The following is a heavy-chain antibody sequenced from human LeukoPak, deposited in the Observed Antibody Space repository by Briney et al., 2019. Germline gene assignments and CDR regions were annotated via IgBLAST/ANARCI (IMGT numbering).Heavy chain of an antibody. V-gene: IGHV3-30*18. CDR1: GFTFSSYG. J-gene: IGHJ4*02. CDR2: ISYDGSNK. Sequence: GGSLRLSCEASGFTFSSYGMHWVRQAPGKGLEWVAVISYDGSNKYYADSVKGRFTISRDNSKNTLYLQMNSLRAEDTAVYYCAKIKPRVNTAMVIDYWGQGTLVTVSS. D-gene: IGHD5-18*01. CDR3: AKIKPRVNTAMVIDY.